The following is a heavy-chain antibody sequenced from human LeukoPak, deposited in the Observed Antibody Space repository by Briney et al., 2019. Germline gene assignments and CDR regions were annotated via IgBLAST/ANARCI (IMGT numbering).Heavy chain of an antibody. CDR3: ARTGRLQYGDYVAFDY. J-gene: IGHJ4*02. CDR2: ISGSGGST. V-gene: IGHV3-23*01. CDR1: GGTFSSYA. D-gene: IGHD4-17*01. Sequence: SCKASGGTFSSYAMSWVRQAPGKGLEWVSAISGSGGSTYYADSVKGRFTFSRDNAKNSLYLQMNSLRAEDTAVYYCARTGRLQYGDYVAFDYWGQGTLVTVSS.